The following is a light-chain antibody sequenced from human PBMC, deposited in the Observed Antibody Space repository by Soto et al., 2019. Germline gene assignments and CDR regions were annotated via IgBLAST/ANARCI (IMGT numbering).Light chain of an antibody. CDR1: QSISSY. CDR2: AAS. CDR3: QQYNGYRTWT. Sequence: DIQMTQSPSSLSASVGDRVTITCRASQSISSYLNWYQQKPGKAPKLLIYAASSLQSGVPSRFSGSGSGTDFTLTINGLQPDDFATYYCQQYNGYRTWTFGQGTKVDIK. V-gene: IGKV1-39*01. J-gene: IGKJ1*01.